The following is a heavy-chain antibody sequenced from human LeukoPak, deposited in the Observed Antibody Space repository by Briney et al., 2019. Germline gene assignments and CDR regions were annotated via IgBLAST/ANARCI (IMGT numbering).Heavy chain of an antibody. J-gene: IGHJ4*02. CDR2: IIPIFGTA. Sequence: VASVKVSCKASGYTFTSYGISWVRQAPGQGLEWMGGIIPIFGTANYAQKFQGRVTITADESTSTAYMELSSLRSEDTAVYYCARSYSSGWYYNYWGQGTLVTVSS. CDR1: GYTFTSYG. CDR3: ARSYSSGWYYNY. V-gene: IGHV1-69*13. D-gene: IGHD6-19*01.